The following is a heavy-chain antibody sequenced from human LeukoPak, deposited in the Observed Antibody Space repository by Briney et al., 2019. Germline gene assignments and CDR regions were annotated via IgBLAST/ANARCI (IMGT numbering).Heavy chain of an antibody. J-gene: IGHJ6*02. D-gene: IGHD6-13*01. V-gene: IGHV1-69*04. CDR1: GGTFSSYA. Sequence: GASVKVSCKASGGTFSSYAISWVRQAPGQGLEWMGRIIPILGIANYAQKFQGRVTITADKSTSTAYMELSSLRSEDTAVYYCARDRGSWDYYYGMDVWGQGTTVTVSS. CDR2: IIPILGIA. CDR3: ARDRGSWDYYYGMDV.